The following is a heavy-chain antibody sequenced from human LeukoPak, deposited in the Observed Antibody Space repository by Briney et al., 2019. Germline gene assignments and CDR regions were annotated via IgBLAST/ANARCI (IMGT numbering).Heavy chain of an antibody. CDR3: ARRGGSGIRGDYYFDY. J-gene: IGHJ4*02. CDR1: GGSISSSSSY. Sequence: PSVTLSLTCTVSGGSISSSSSYWGWIRQSPGKGLEWIGSIDYSGSIYHNPSLKSRVTISADTSKNQFSLKLSSVIATDTAVYFCARRGGSGIRGDYYFDYWGQGTLVTVSS. D-gene: IGHD3-10*01. CDR2: IDYSGSI. V-gene: IGHV4-39*01.